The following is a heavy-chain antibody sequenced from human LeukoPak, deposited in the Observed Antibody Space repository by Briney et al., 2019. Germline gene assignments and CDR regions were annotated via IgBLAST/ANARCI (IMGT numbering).Heavy chain of an antibody. CDR3: ARLIGYCSSTSCYFDY. Sequence: GESLRISCKGSGYSFTSYWIGWVRQMPGKGLEWMGIIYPGDSDTRYSPSFQGQVTISADKSISTAYLQWSSLKASDTAMYYCARLIGYCSSTSCYFDYWGQGTLVTVSS. CDR2: IYPGDSDT. J-gene: IGHJ4*02. V-gene: IGHV5-51*01. D-gene: IGHD2-2*01. CDR1: GYSFTSYW.